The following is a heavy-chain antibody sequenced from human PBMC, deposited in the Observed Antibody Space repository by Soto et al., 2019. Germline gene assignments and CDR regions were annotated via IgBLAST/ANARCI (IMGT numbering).Heavy chain of an antibody. Sequence: GGSLRLSCAASGFTFSSYWMSWVRQAPGKGLEWVANIKQDGSEKYYVDSVKGRFTISRDNAKNSLYLQMNSLRAEDTAVYYCARRYYDFSSGYYPSPWYYHYMDVWGKGTTVTVSS. CDR1: GFTFSSYW. J-gene: IGHJ6*03. V-gene: IGHV3-7*01. CDR2: IKQDGSEK. CDR3: ARRYYDFSSGYYPSPWYYHYMDV. D-gene: IGHD3-3*01.